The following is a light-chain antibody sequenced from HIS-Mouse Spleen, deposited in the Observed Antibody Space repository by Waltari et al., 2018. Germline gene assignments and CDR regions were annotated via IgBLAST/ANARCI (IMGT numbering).Light chain of an antibody. CDR3: QVWDSSSDHVV. CDR1: NIGSKS. CDR2: DDS. V-gene: IGLV3-21*03. J-gene: IGLJ2*01. Sequence: SYVLTQPPSVSVAPGKTARITCGGNNIGSKSGNWYQQKPGKAPVLVVYDDSDRPSGIPERFSGSNSGNTATLTISRVEAGDEAEYYCQVWDSSSDHVVFGGGTKLTVL.